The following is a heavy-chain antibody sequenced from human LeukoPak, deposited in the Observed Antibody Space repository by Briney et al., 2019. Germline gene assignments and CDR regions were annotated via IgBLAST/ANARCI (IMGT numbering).Heavy chain of an antibody. V-gene: IGHV3-21*01. CDR1: GFTFSSYS. CDR2: ISSSSSYI. J-gene: IGHJ4*02. D-gene: IGHD3-3*01. CDR3: ARDLDDFWSGYSY. Sequence: GGSLRLSCAASGFTFSSYSMNWVRQAPGKGLEWVSSISSSSSYIYYADSVKGRFTISRDNAKNSLYLQMNSLRAEDTAVYYCARDLDDFWSGYSYWGQGTLVTVSS.